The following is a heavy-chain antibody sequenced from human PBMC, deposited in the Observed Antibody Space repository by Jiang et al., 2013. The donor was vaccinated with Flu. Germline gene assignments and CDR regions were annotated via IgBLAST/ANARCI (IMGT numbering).Heavy chain of an antibody. D-gene: IGHD3-16*01. CDR2: ISYDGSNK. CDR3: ARDESRLEYVGLFDY. CDR1: GFTFSSYA. Sequence: VQLLESGGGVVQPGRSLRLSCAASGFTFSSYAMHWVRQAPGKGLEWVAVISYDGSNKYYADSVKGRFTISRDNSKNTLYLQMNSLRAEDTAVYYCARDESRLEYVGLFDYWGQGTLVTVSS. V-gene: IGHV3-30*01. J-gene: IGHJ4*02.